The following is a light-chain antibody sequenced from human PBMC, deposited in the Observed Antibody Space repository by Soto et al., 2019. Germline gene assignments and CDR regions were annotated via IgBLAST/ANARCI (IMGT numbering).Light chain of an antibody. CDR3: QQRSTPFT. Sequence: PGERATLSCRASQNIRNYLAWYQQKPGQAPRLLIYDAFNRATGIPARFSGSGSGTDFTLTISSLEPEDFAVYYCQQRSTPFTFGPGTKVDI. J-gene: IGKJ3*01. V-gene: IGKV3-11*01. CDR1: QNIRNY. CDR2: DAF.